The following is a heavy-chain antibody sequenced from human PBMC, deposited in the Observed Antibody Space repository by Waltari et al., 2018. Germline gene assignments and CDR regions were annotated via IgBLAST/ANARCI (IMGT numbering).Heavy chain of an antibody. CDR2: ITCEGALT. D-gene: IGHD7-27*01. Sequence: EAQLVESGGDVVQPGGSLRLSCVGSGFIFSTYWMHWVRQDPGKGLVWVSRITCEGALTFYADSVKGRFTISRDNARNTLSLEMNNVRDEDTAIYYCATESLGAGHRYFEVWGRGTLVTVSS. V-gene: IGHV3-74*01. J-gene: IGHJ2*01. CDR1: GFIFSTYW. CDR3: ATESLGAGHRYFEV.